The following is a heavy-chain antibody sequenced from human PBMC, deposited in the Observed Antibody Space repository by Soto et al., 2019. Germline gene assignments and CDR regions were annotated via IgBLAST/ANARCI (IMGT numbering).Heavy chain of an antibody. CDR3: ARDGMITLPYGMDV. Sequence: PGGSLRLSCAASGFTFSSYAMHWVRQAPGKGLEWVAVISYDGSNKYYADSVKGRFTISRDNSKNTLYLQMNSLRAEDTAVYYCARDGMITLPYGMDVWGQGTTVTVSS. CDR2: ISYDGSNK. CDR1: GFTFSSYA. J-gene: IGHJ6*02. D-gene: IGHD3-16*01. V-gene: IGHV3-30-3*01.